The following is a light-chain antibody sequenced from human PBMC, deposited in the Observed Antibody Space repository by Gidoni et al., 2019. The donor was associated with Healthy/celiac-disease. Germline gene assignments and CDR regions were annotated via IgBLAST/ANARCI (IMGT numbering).Light chain of an antibody. Sequence: SYELTQPSSVSVSPGQTARITSSGDVLAKKYARWFQQKPGQAPVLVIYKDSERPSGTTVTLTISGAQVEDEADYYCYSAADNNQVFGGGTKLTVL. CDR2: KDS. CDR1: VLAKKY. CDR3: YSAADNNQV. J-gene: IGLJ3*02. V-gene: IGLV3-27*01.